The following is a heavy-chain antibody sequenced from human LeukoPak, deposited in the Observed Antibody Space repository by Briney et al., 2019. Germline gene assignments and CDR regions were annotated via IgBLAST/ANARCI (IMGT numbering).Heavy chain of an antibody. CDR3: ARAYYYDSSGYYPFDY. CDR2: IYSGGST. V-gene: IGHV3-53*01. Sequence: PGGSLRLSCAASGFTVSSNYMSWVRQAPGKGLEWVSVIYSGGSTYYADSVKGRFTISRDNPKNTLYLQMNSLRAEDTAVYYCARAYYYDSSGYYPFDYWGQGTLVTVSS. J-gene: IGHJ4*02. D-gene: IGHD3-22*01. CDR1: GFTVSSNY.